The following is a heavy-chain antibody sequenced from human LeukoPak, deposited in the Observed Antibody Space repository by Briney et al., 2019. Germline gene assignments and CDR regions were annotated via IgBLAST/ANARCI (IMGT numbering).Heavy chain of an antibody. CDR2: IYSGGTT. J-gene: IGHJ4*02. D-gene: IGHD3-10*01. V-gene: IGHV3-66*01. CDR1: EFSVSTNY. CDR3: ARKSDSLMLRGGDC. Sequence: PGGSLRLSCAASEFSVSTNYMTWVRQAPGKGLECVSIIYSGGTTYYAKSVRGRFTISRDNSKNTLYLQMDRLRVEDTAVYYCARKSDSLMLRGGDCWGQGTLVTVSS.